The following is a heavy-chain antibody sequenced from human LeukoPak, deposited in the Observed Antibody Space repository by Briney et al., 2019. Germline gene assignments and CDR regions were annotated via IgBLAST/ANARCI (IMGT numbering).Heavy chain of an antibody. CDR3: TRASEQWLGRLDY. Sequence: GGSLRLSCTASAFTVGDYAMSWVRQAPGKGLEWAGFIRSKAYGGTTEYAASVKGRFTISRDDSKSIAYLQMNSLKTEDTAVYYCTRASEQWLGRLDYWGQGALVTVSS. D-gene: IGHD6-19*01. CDR1: AFTVGDYA. V-gene: IGHV3-49*04. CDR2: IRSKAYGGTT. J-gene: IGHJ4*02.